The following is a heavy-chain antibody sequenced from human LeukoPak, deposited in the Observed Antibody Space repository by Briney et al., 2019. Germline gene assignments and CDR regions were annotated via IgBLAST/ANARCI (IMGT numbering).Heavy chain of an antibody. Sequence: GRSLRLSCAASGFTFSNYGMHWVRQVPGKGLEWVAAIWFDGIRKYYADSVKGRLTISRDNSKNTLYLQMNSLRAEDTAVYYCARDLEDSSPFGAFDMWGQGTMVTASS. J-gene: IGHJ3*02. CDR3: ARDLEDSSPFGAFDM. D-gene: IGHD3-22*01. CDR1: GFTFSNYG. V-gene: IGHV3-33*01. CDR2: IWFDGIRK.